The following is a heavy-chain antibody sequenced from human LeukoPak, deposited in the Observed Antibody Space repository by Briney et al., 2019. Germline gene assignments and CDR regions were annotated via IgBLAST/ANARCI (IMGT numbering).Heavy chain of an antibody. CDR1: GGSISSGSYY. D-gene: IGHD3-9*01. V-gene: IGHV4-61*10. CDR2: IYYSGST. J-gene: IGHJ5*02. CDR3: ARLTGYSSESWFDP. Sequence: PSETLSLTCTVSGGSISSGSYYWSWIRQPAGKGLEWIGYIYYSGSTNYNPSLKSRVTISVHTSKNQFSLKLSSVTAADTAVYYCARLTGYSSESWFDPWGQGTLVTVSS.